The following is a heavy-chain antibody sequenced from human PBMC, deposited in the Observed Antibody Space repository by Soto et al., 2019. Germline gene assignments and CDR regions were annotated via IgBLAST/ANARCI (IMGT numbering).Heavy chain of an antibody. V-gene: IGHV3-30-3*01. D-gene: IGHD3-9*01. CDR2: ISYDGSNK. Sequence: PGGSLRLSCAASGFTFSSYAMHWVRQAPGKGLEWVAVISYDGSNKYYADSVKGRFTISRDNSKNTLYLQMNSLRAEDTAVYYCARDNQPFLDWLPHTPDYYYYGMDVWGQGTTVTVSS. J-gene: IGHJ6*02. CDR3: ARDNQPFLDWLPHTPDYYYYGMDV. CDR1: GFTFSSYA.